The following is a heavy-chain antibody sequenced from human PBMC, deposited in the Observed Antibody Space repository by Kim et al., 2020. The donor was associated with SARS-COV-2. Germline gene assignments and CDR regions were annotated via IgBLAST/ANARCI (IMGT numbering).Heavy chain of an antibody. CDR3: ARSVLEGRFDY. CDR2: T. D-gene: IGHD2-8*01. J-gene: IGHJ4*02. V-gene: IGHV4-39*01. Sequence: TYYNPSLKSRVTISVDTSKNQFSLMLSSVTAADTAVYYCARSVLEGRFDYWGQGTLVTVSS.